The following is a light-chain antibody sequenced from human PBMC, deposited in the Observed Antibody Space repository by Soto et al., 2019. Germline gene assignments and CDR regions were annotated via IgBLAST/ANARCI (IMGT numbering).Light chain of an antibody. J-gene: IGLJ2*01. CDR2: KDS. Sequence: SYELAQPPSVSVSPGQTARITCSGDALPKQYAYWYQQKPGQAPVLVIYKDSERPSGIPERFPGSSSGTTVTLTISGVQAEDEADYYCQSADSSGTYPVVFGGGTKVTVL. CDR3: QSADSSGTYPVV. CDR1: ALPKQY. V-gene: IGLV3-25*02.